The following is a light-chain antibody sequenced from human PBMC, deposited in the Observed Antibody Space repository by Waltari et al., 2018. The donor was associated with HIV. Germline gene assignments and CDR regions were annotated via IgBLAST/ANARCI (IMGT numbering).Light chain of an antibody. CDR3: ASWDDSLNGPV. V-gene: IGLV1-44*01. CDR1: TSNIRRNT. J-gene: IGLJ2*01. CDR2: GKN. Sequence: QSVLTQPPSASGTPEPRVTIPCSGSTSNIRRNTVTWFPQFPGTAPKVLSFGKNQRPSGVPARFSGSKSGTSASLAISGLQSEDEADYYCASWDDSLNGPVFGGGTKLTVV.